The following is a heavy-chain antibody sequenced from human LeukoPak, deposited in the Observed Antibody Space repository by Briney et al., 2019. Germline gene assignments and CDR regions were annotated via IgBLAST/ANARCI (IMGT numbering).Heavy chain of an antibody. CDR2: ISGSGGST. D-gene: IGHD5-12*01. Sequence: TGRSLRLSCAASGFTFSSYAMSWVRQAPGKGLEWVSAISGSGGSTYYADSVKGRFTISRDNSKNTLYLQMNSLRAEDAAVYYCAKFPGRWLQFGYFDYWGQGTLVTVSS. CDR1: GFTFSSYA. J-gene: IGHJ4*02. V-gene: IGHV3-23*01. CDR3: AKFPGRWLQFGYFDY.